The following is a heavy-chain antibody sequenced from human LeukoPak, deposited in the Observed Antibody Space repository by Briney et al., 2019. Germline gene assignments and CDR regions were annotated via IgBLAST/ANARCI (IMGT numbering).Heavy chain of an antibody. Sequence: ASVKVSCTASGYTFTSYYMHWVRQAPGQGLEWMGIINPSGGSTSYAQKFQGRVIMTRDTSTSTVYMELSSLRSEDTAVYYCARAQGGADYYYYGMDVWGQGTTVTVSS. CDR1: GYTFTSYY. V-gene: IGHV1-46*01. CDR3: ARAQGGADYYYYGMDV. D-gene: IGHD1-26*01. CDR2: INPSGGST. J-gene: IGHJ6*02.